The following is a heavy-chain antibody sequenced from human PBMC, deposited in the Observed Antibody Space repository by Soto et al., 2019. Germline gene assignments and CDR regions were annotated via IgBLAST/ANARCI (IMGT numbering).Heavy chain of an antibody. CDR2: IWYDGSNK. CDR3: ARDNMVYCRGGSCYSGRIWVYYYYGMDV. V-gene: IGHV3-33*01. CDR1: GFTFSSYG. J-gene: IGHJ6*02. D-gene: IGHD2-15*01. Sequence: PGGSLRLSCAASGFTFSSYGMHWVRQAPGKGLEWVAVIWYDGSNKYYADSVKGRFTISRDNSKNTLYLQMNSLRAEDTAVYYCARDNMVYCRGGSCYSGRIWVYYYYGMDVWGQGTTVTVSS.